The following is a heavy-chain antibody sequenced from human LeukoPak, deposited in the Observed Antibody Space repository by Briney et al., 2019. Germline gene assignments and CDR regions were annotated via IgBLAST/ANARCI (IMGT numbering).Heavy chain of an antibody. Sequence: GASVKVSCKASGYTFTRYGISWVRQAPGQGLEWMGWISAYNGNTNYAQKLQGRVTMTTDTSTSAAYMELRSLRSDDTAVYYCARVALYSSRVVSHYYGMDVWGQGTTVTVSS. D-gene: IGHD6-13*01. V-gene: IGHV1-18*01. CDR1: GYTFTRYG. CDR3: ARVALYSSRVVSHYYGMDV. CDR2: ISAYNGNT. J-gene: IGHJ6*02.